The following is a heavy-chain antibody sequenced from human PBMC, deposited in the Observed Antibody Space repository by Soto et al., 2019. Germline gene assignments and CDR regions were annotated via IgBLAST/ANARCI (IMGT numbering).Heavy chain of an antibody. V-gene: IGHV1-18*01. D-gene: IGHD3-9*01. CDR3: SRWGYDIVTGYCADY. CDR2: ISAYNGNT. Sequence: SVKATSKDSGYTFNIYGISWVRQAHGQGLEWMGWISAYNGNTNYAQKLQGRVTMTTDTSASTAYMELRSLRSDDTAVYYFSRWGYDIVTGYCADYWGQGTLVTVSS. J-gene: IGHJ4*02. CDR1: GYTFNIYG.